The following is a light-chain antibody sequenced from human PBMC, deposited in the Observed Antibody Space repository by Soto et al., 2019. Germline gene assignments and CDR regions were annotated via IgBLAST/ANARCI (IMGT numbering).Light chain of an antibody. Sequence: DIQMTQSPSSLSASVGDRITITCRASQSVSKYLNWYQQKPGEAPKLLIFAAISLHSGVPSRFSGSASATYFSLTISDLQPEDFASYYCQQTYTTPGAFGRGTRVEIK. CDR3: QQTYTTPGA. J-gene: IGKJ1*01. CDR1: QSVSKY. CDR2: AAI. V-gene: IGKV1-39*01.